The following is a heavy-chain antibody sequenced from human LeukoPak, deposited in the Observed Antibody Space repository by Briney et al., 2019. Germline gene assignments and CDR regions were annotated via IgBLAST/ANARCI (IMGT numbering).Heavy chain of an antibody. V-gene: IGHV3-53*01. CDR3: ARRAGAYSHPYDY. J-gene: IGHJ4*02. CDR1: GFTVSSNS. CDR2: IYSDNT. D-gene: IGHD4/OR15-4a*01. Sequence: GGSLRLSCTVSGFTVSSNSMSWIRQAPGKGLEWVSFIYSDNTHYSDSVKGRFTISRDNSKNTLYLQMNSLRAEDTAVYYCARRAGAYSHPYDYWGQGTLVTVSS.